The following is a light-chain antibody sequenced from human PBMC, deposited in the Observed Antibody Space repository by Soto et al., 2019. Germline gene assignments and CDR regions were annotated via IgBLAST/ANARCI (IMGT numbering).Light chain of an antibody. J-gene: IGKJ2*01. CDR3: QQYNNWLYT. CDR2: GAS. Sequence: EIVMTQSPATLSVSPGERATLSCRASQIVSRNLAWYQQKPGQTPRLLIYGASTRATGIPARFSGSGSGTEFTLTISSLQSEDFAVYYCQQYNNWLYTFGQGTKLEIK. CDR1: QIVSRN. V-gene: IGKV3-15*01.